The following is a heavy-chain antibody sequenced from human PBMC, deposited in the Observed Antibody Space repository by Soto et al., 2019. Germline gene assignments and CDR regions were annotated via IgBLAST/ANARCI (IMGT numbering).Heavy chain of an antibody. CDR3: ARLPSVTMVRGDIPYYFDY. V-gene: IGHV4-39*01. CDR1: GGSISSSSYY. CDR2: IYYSGST. D-gene: IGHD3-10*01. J-gene: IGHJ4*02. Sequence: ETLSLTCTVSGGSISSSSYYWGWIRQPPGKGLEWIGSIYYSGSTYYNPSLKSRVTISVDTSKNQFSLKLSSVTAADTAVYYCARLPSVTMVRGDIPYYFDYWGQGTLVTVSS.